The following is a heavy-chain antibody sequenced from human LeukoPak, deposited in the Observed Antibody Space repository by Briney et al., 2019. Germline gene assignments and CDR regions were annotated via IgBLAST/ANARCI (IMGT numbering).Heavy chain of an antibody. J-gene: IGHJ4*02. CDR2: ISWNSGSI. CDR3: ARDKVVGPTNFDY. CDR1: GFTFDDYA. V-gene: IGHV3-9*01. D-gene: IGHD1-26*01. Sequence: GGSLRLSCAASGFTFDDYAMHWVRQAPGKGLEWVSGISWNSGSIGYADSVKGRFTISRDNAKNSLYLEMNDLRGEDTAIYYCARDKVVGPTNFDYWGQGTLVTVSS.